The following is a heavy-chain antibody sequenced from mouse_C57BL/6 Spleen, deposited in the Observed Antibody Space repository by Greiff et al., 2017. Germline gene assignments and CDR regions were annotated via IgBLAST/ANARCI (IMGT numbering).Heavy chain of an antibody. CDR2: IDPSDSYT. CDR3: AHYDGYPYYFDY. CDR1: GYTFTSYW. D-gene: IGHD2-3*01. V-gene: IGHV1-59*01. Sequence: QVQLQQPGAELVRPGTSVKLSCKASGYTFTSYWMHWVKQRPGQGLEWIGVIDPSDSYTNYNQKFKGKATLTVDTSSSTAYMQLSSLTSEDSAVYYCAHYDGYPYYFDYWCQGTTLTVSS. J-gene: IGHJ2*01.